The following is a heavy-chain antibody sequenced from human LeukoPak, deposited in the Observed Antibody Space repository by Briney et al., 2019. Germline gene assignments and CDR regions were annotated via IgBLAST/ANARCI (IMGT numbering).Heavy chain of an antibody. CDR2: INDDGRST. J-gene: IGHJ4*02. D-gene: IGHD3-16*01. CDR3: ARVRWGGLYYFDY. Sequence: GGSLRLSCAASGFTFSSYSMNWVRQAPGKGLVGVSRINDDGRSTSYADSVKGRFTISRDNAKNTLYLQMSSLRAEDTAVYYCARVRWGGLYYFDYWGQGTLVTVSS. V-gene: IGHV3-74*01. CDR1: GFTFSSYS.